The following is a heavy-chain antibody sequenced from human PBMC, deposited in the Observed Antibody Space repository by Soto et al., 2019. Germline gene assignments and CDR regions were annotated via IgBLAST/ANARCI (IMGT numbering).Heavy chain of an antibody. CDR3: VRQGIGNLHGLVDV. J-gene: IGHJ6*02. Sequence: QVQLQQSGPGLVKPSETLSLTCTVSSGPSSSHNWGWIRQSPGRGLEWIGYVYNTGGTSYNPSLKSRATISADTSANHISLTLSSVTAADTAIYYCVRQGIGNLHGLVDVWGQGTTGSVSS. CDR1: SGPSSSHN. V-gene: IGHV4-59*08. CDR2: VYNTGGT. D-gene: IGHD1-1*01.